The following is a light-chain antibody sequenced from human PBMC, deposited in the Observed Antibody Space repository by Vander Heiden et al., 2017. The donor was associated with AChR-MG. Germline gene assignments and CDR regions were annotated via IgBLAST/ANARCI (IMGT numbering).Light chain of an antibody. CDR3: QSYDSTLSGSI. V-gene: IGLV1-40*01. CDR1: ISNIGAGYE. CDR2: GNN. Sequence: QSVLTQPPSVSRAPGQSVTVYCTGSISNIGAGYEVYWCQQLPRTAPNLLMYGNNSRPSGVPDRFFGSKSGTSASLAITGLRAEDEADYYCQSYDSTLSGSIFGGGTKLTVL. J-gene: IGLJ2*01.